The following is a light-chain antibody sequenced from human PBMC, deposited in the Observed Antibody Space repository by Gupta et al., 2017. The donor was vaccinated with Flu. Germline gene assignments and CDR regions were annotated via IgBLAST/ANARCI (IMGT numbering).Light chain of an antibody. CDR3: HHYDNSPYT. V-gene: IGKV3-20*01. CDR1: QSISSTY. J-gene: IGKJ2*01. CDR2: GAS. Sequence: IVLTQSPGTLSLSPGERATLSCGASQSISSTYLAWYQQKPGQPPRLLIYGASSRATGIPDRFSGSGSGTAFTLTISRLEPEDFAVYYCHHYDNSPYTFGQGTKLEIK.